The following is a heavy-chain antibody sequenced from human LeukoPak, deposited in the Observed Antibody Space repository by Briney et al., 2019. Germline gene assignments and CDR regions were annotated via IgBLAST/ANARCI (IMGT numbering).Heavy chain of an antibody. D-gene: IGHD2-15*01. CDR3: AKNGDRGAYCSGGTCYPYYYYYMDV. Sequence: GGTLRLSCAASGLTFSSYGMSWVRQAPGRGLEWVSAISTTGGTTYYADSVRGRFTISRDNSRNTLYLQMNSLRAEDTAIYYCAKNGDRGAYCSGGTCYPYYYYYMDVWGKGTTVTISS. CDR1: GLTFSSYG. J-gene: IGHJ6*03. CDR2: ISTTGGTT. V-gene: IGHV3-23*01.